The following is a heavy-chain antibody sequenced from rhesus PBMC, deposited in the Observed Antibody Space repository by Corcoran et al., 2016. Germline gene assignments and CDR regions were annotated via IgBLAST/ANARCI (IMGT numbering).Heavy chain of an antibody. D-gene: IGHD4-23*01. CDR3: ARGWGTVTVFDF. V-gene: IGHV5-2*01. Sequence: EVQLVQSGAEVKRPGESLKSSCKTSGYSCTNYWISWVRQMPEKGREWMGAIDPSDSDTSYTPSLQGQVTFSADNSISAACLQWSGLKASDTATYYFARGWGTVTVFDFWGQGLRVTVSS. CDR2: IDPSDSDT. J-gene: IGHJ3*01. CDR1: GYSCTNYW.